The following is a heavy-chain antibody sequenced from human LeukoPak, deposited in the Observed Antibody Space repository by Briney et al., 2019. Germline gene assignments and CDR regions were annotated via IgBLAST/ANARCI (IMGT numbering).Heavy chain of an antibody. CDR1: GFTFSDYY. D-gene: IGHD1-26*01. J-gene: IGHJ4*02. Sequence: GGSLRLSCAASGFTFSDYYMSWIRQAPGKGPEWVSYISSSGSTIYYADSVKGRFTISRDNAKNSLYLQMNSLRAEDTAVYYCASLQGSFMGSYYMVDYWGQGTLVTVSS. V-gene: IGHV3-11*01. CDR3: ASLQGSFMGSYYMVDY. CDR2: ISSSGSTI.